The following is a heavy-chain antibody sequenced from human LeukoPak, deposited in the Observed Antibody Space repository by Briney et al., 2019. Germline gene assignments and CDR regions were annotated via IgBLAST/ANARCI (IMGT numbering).Heavy chain of an antibody. D-gene: IGHD3-22*01. CDR2: INSDGSST. CDR3: AKDQDSSGYYNYYYYYGMDV. J-gene: IGHJ6*02. Sequence: GGSLRLSCAASGFTFSSYWMHWVRQAPGKGLVWVSRINSDGSSTSYADSVKGRFTISRDNAKNTLYLQMNSLRAEDTAVYYCAKDQDSSGYYNYYYYYGMDVWGQGTTVTVSS. CDR1: GFTFSSYW. V-gene: IGHV3-74*01.